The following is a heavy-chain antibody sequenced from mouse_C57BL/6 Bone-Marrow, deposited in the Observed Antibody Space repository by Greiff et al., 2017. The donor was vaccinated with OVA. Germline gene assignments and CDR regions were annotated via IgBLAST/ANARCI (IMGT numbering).Heavy chain of an antibody. J-gene: IGHJ4*01. CDR3: AKSLSYSYAMDY. Sequence: QVQLQQPGAELVKPGASVKMSCKASGYTFTSYWLTWVKQRPGQGLEWIGDIYPGSGSTNYNEKFKSKATLTVDTSSSTAYMQLSSLTSEDSAVYYCAKSLSYSYAMDYWGQGTSVTVSS. CDR1: GYTFTSYW. V-gene: IGHV1-55*01. CDR2: IYPGSGST. D-gene: IGHD2-10*01.